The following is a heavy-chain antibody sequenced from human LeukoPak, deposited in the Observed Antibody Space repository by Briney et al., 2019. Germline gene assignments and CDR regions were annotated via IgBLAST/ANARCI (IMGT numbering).Heavy chain of an antibody. Sequence: SETLSLTCTVAGGSISSYYWSWIRQPPGKGLEWIGYIYYSGSTNYNPSLKSRVTISVDTSKNQFSLKLSSVTAADTAVYYCARGGYSYGAYYFDYWGQGTLVTVSS. J-gene: IGHJ4*02. CDR1: GGSISSYY. CDR2: IYYSGST. V-gene: IGHV4-59*01. D-gene: IGHD5-18*01. CDR3: ARGGYSYGAYYFDY.